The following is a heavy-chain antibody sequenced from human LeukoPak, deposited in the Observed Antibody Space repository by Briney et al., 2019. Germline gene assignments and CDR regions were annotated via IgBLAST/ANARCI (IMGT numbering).Heavy chain of an antibody. CDR3: ASYPYYYGVDV. CDR1: GFTFSSYW. V-gene: IGHV3-7*01. Sequence: GGSLRLSCAASGFTFSSYWMSWVRQAPGKGLEWVANIKQDGSEKNYVDSVKGRVTISRDNAKTSLYLQMNSLRAEDTAVYYCASYPYYYGVDVWGQGTTVTVSS. J-gene: IGHJ6*02. CDR2: IKQDGSEK.